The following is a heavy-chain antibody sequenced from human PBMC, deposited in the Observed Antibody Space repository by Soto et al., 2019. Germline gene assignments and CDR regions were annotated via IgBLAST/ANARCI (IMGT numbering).Heavy chain of an antibody. J-gene: IGHJ6*02. CDR1: GFTFSSYG. CDR2: ISSDGSNK. CDR3: AKVGVVNALDV. D-gene: IGHD2-21*01. V-gene: IGHV3-30*18. Sequence: QVQLVESGGGVVQPGRSLRLSCAASGFTFSSYGMHWVRQAPGKGLEWVAVISSDGSNKYYADSVKGRFTISRDNSKNTLYLQMNSLRAEDTAVYYCAKVGVVNALDVWGQGTTVTVSS.